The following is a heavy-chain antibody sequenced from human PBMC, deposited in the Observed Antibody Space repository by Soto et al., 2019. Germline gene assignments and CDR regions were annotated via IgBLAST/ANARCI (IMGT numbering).Heavy chain of an antibody. D-gene: IGHD1-1*01. CDR2: IKSKTDGGTT. J-gene: IGHJ6*02. V-gene: IGHV3-15*07. Sequence: GGSLRLSCAASGFTFSNAWMNWVRQAPGKGLEWVGRIKSKTDGGTTDYAAPVKGRFTISRDDSKNTLYLQMNSLKTEDTAVYYCTTDHRRTTVHYYGMDVWGQGTTVTVSS. CDR3: TTDHRRTTVHYYGMDV. CDR1: GFTFSNAW.